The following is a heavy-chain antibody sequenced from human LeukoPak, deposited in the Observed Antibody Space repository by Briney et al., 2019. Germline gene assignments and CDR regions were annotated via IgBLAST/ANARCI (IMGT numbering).Heavy chain of an antibody. V-gene: IGHV3-23*01. CDR1: GFTFSSYA. J-gene: IGHJ4*01. CDR2: ISGSGGST. D-gene: IGHD3-22*01. CDR3: AKLPTYYYDSSGYYPFDY. Sequence: GGSLRLSCAASGFTFSSYAMSWVRQAPGKGLEWASAISGSGGSTYYADSVKGRFTISRDNSKNTLYLQMNSLRAEDTAVYYCAKLPTYYYDSSGYYPFDYWGQGTLVTVSS.